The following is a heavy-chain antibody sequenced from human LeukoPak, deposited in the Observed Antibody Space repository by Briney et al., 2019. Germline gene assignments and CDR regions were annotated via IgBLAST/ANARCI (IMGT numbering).Heavy chain of an antibody. J-gene: IGHJ4*02. D-gene: IGHD2-15*01. CDR2: IKRDGSEK. CDR3: ARGWNFDS. V-gene: IGHV3-7*04. Sequence: GGSLRLSCAASGFTLSNSWMSWVRQAPGKGLECVASIKRDGSEKYYVDSVRGRFTISRDNGKNSLFLQMNSLRVEDTAVYYCARGWNFDSWGQGTLVTVSS. CDR1: GFTLSNSW.